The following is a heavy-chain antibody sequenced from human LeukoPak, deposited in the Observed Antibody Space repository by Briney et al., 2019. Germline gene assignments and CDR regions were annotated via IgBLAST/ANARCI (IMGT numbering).Heavy chain of an antibody. J-gene: IGHJ2*01. V-gene: IGHV4-59*01. D-gene: IGHD3-9*01. CDR3: ARDHGNDWSWYIDL. CDR1: SGSFRTYY. CDR2: IYYSGST. Sequence: SETLSLTCTVSSGSFRTYYWSWIRQPPGKGLEWIGYIYYSGSTNYNPSLKSRVTISVDTSKKQFSLKLSSVTAADTAVYYCARDHGNDWSWYIDLWGRGTLVTVSS.